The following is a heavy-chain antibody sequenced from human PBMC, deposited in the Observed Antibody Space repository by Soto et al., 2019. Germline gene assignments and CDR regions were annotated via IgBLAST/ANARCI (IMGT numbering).Heavy chain of an antibody. D-gene: IGHD4-17*01. CDR1: GGSISSGGYS. Sequence: SETLSLTCAVSGGSISSGGYSWSWIRQPPGKGLEWIGYIYHSGSTYYNPSLKSRVTISVDRSKNQFSLKLSSVTAADTAVYYCAREGHGGFDYWGQGTLVTVS. CDR2: IYHSGST. CDR3: AREGHGGFDY. J-gene: IGHJ4*02. V-gene: IGHV4-30-2*01.